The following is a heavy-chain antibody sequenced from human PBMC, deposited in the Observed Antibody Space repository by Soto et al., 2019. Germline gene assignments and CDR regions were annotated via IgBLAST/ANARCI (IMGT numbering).Heavy chain of an antibody. V-gene: IGHV3-30-3*01. J-gene: IGHJ5*02. D-gene: IGHD4-4*01. Sequence: VQLVESGGGVIHPGKSLRLSCTASGSTFPNYPMHWVRQAPDKGLEWVAVISHDGVTKNSADSVKGRFTISRDNSRNTLYLQMNSLRIEDTAMYYCVRGGYSSSWERLDPWGQGTLVTVSS. CDR3: VRGGYSSSWERLDP. CDR1: GSTFPNYP. CDR2: ISHDGVTK.